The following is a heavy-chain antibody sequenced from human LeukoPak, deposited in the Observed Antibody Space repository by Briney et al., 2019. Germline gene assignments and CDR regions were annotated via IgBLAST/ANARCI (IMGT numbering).Heavy chain of an antibody. CDR1: GYTFTGYY. V-gene: IGHV1-2*02. J-gene: IGHJ5*02. CDR2: INPNSGGT. CDR3: ARASGYNWNDLMGFDP. D-gene: IGHD1-1*01. Sequence: ASVKVSCKASGYTFTGYYMHWVRQAPGQGLEWMGWINPNSGGTNYAQKFQGRVTMTRDTSISTAYMELSRLRSDDTAVYYCARASGYNWNDLMGFDPWGQGTLVTVSS.